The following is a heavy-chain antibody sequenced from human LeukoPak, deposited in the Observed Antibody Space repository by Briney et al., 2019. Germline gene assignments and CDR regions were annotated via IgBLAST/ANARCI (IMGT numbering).Heavy chain of an antibody. Sequence: GASVKVSCKASGYTFTSYDINWVRQATGQGLEWMGWMNPNSGNTGYAQKFQGRVTMTRNTSISTAYMELSSLRSEDTAVYYCATDGRSYDSSAYYYFDYWGQGTLVTVSS. D-gene: IGHD3-22*01. J-gene: IGHJ4*02. CDR1: GYTFTSYD. CDR2: MNPNSGNT. V-gene: IGHV1-8*01. CDR3: ATDGRSYDSSAYYYFDY.